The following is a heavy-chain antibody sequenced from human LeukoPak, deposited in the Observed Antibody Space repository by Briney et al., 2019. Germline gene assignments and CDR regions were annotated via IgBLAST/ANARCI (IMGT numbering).Heavy chain of an antibody. Sequence: PGGSLRLSCTASGFTFSSAWMSWARQAPGKGLEWVGLIKSKAVGETTHYAAPVKDRFTLSRDDSIRTLYLQMNNLKTEDTAVYYCAADIPSAIYPIDFWGQGALVTVST. V-gene: IGHV3-15*01. J-gene: IGHJ4*02. D-gene: IGHD2-21*01. CDR2: IKSKAVGETT. CDR3: AADIPSAIYPIDF. CDR1: GFTFSSAW.